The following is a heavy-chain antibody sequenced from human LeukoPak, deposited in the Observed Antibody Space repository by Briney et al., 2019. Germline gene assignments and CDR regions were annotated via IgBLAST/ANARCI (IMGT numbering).Heavy chain of an antibody. CDR2: INHSGYT. D-gene: IGHD6-6*01. CDR3: ARHEFGSSSAAFDS. V-gene: IGHV4-34*01. J-gene: IGHJ3*01. CDR1: GGSFSGYL. Sequence: SETLSLTCAVHGGSFSGYLWSWIRQPPGKGLEYIGEINHSGYTTYNPSLKSRVTISVDTSKNQFSLNMISVTAADRAVFYCARHEFGSSSAAFDSWGQGTMVIVSS.